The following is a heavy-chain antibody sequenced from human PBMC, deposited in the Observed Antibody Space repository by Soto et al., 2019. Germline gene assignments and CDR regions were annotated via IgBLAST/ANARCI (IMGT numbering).Heavy chain of an antibody. CDR3: ARIVKQWLVTTYFDY. Sequence: SGPTLVNPTQTLTLTCTFSGFSLSTSGVCVSWIRQPPGKALEWLALIDWDDDKYYSTSLKTRLTISKDTSKNQVVLTMTNMDPVDTATYYCARIVKQWLVTTYFDYWGQGTLVTLSS. V-gene: IGHV2-70*01. CDR1: GFSLSTSGVC. J-gene: IGHJ4*02. CDR2: IDWDDDK. D-gene: IGHD6-19*01.